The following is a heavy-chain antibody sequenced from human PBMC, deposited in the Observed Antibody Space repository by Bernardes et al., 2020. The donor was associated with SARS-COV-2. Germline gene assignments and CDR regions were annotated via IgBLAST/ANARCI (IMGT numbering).Heavy chain of an antibody. Sequence: ASVKVSCKASGYTFTGYYLQWVRQAPGQGLEWMGWINPSSGVTNYAQKFQGRVTMTRDKSISTVYMELSRLRSDDTAVYYCARDGYSSGPYDSWDQGTLVTVTS. CDR3: ARDGYSSGPYDS. CDR2: INPSSGVT. D-gene: IGHD6-19*01. V-gene: IGHV1-2*02. J-gene: IGHJ4*02. CDR1: GYTFTGYY.